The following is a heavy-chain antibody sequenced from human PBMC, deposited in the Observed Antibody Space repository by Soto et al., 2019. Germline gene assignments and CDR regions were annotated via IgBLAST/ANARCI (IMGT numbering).Heavy chain of an antibody. CDR1: GGTFSSYA. CDR2: IIPIFGTA. CDR3: ARDCSGGSCYSRGGYYGMDV. D-gene: IGHD2-15*01. V-gene: IGHV1-69*13. J-gene: IGHJ6*02. Sequence: SVKVSCKASGGTFSSYAISWVRQAPGQGLEWMGGIIPIFGTANYAQKFQGRVTITADESTSTAYMELSSLRSGDTAVYYCARDCSGGSCYSRGGYYGMDVWG.